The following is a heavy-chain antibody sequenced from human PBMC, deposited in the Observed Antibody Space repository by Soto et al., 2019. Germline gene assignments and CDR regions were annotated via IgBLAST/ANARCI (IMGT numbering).Heavy chain of an antibody. J-gene: IGHJ4*02. D-gene: IGHD5-18*01. CDR1: GVSFIGYY. CDR2: INHSGST. V-gene: IGHV4-34*01. CDR3: ARRYGYFDY. Sequence: PSETLALTCAVYGVSFIGYYWSWIRQPPGKGLEWIGEINHSGSTNYNPSLKSRVTISVDTSKNQFSLKLSSVTAADTAVYYCARRYGYFDYWGQGTLVTVSS.